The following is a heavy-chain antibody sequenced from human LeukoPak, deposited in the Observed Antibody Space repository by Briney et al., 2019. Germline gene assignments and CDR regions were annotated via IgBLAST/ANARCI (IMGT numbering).Heavy chain of an antibody. D-gene: IGHD2-15*01. CDR3: AKAEGYCSGTWCFRWFDW. J-gene: IGHJ4*02. CDR1: GFRFNDYW. Sequence: QPGGSLRLSCATSGFRFNDYWMSWLRQAPGKGLEWVANIKQDGSEKYYVDSVRGRFTISRDNARNSLSLQMNSLRAEDTAVYYCAKAEGYCSGTWCFRWFDWWGQGTLVTVSS. CDR2: IKQDGSEK. V-gene: IGHV3-7*03.